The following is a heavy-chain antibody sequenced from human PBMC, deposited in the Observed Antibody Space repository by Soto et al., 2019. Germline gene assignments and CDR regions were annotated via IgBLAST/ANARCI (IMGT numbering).Heavy chain of an antibody. CDR2: IKSKTDGGTT. Sequence: GGSLRLSCAASGFTFSNAWMSWVRQAPGKGLEWVGRIKSKTDGGTTDYAAPVKGRFTISRDDSKNTLYLLMNSLKTEDTAVYYCTTGWGSGSYYYYYGMDVWGQGTTVTVSS. D-gene: IGHD1-26*01. CDR1: GFTFSNAW. J-gene: IGHJ6*02. CDR3: TTGWGSGSYYYYYGMDV. V-gene: IGHV3-15*01.